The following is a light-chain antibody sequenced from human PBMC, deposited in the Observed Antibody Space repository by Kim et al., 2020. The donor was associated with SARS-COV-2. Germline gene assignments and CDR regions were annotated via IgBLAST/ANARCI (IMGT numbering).Light chain of an antibody. J-gene: IGKJ1*01. Sequence: SLGDRVTLSCRASQSVSDNLAWYQQKPGQGPRLLIYGASTRATGIPARFSGSGSGTEFTLTISSLQSEDSAVYYCQQYDDWPPWTFGQGTKVDIK. V-gene: IGKV3-15*01. CDR3: QQYDDWPPWT. CDR1: QSVSDN. CDR2: GAS.